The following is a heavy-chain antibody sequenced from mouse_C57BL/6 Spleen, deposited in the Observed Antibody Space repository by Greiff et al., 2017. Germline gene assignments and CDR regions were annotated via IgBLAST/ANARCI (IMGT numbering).Heavy chain of an antibody. J-gene: IGHJ4*01. CDR3: ARRGYSNYENYAMDY. CDR1: GFSLTSYG. Sequence: VQLVESGPGLVQPSQSLSITCTVSGFSLTSYGVHWVRQSPGKGLEWLGVIWSGGSTDYNAAFISRLSISKDNSKSQVFFKMNSLQADDTAIYYCARRGYSNYENYAMDYWGQGTSVTVSS. D-gene: IGHD2-5*01. V-gene: IGHV2-2*01. CDR2: IWSGGST.